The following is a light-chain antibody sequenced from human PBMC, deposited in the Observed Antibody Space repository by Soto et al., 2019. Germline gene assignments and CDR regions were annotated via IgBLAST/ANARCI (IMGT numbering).Light chain of an antibody. CDR3: QQYYSTLHT. CDR1: QSVLYSSSNKNF. V-gene: IGKV4-1*01. Sequence: DIVMTQSPDSLAVSLGERATINCKSSQSVLYSSSNKNFLAWYQQKPGQPPKLLFYWASTRESGVPDRFSGSGSGTDFTLTISSLQAEDVAVYYCQQYYSTLHTFGQGTKLEIK. CDR2: WAS. J-gene: IGKJ2*01.